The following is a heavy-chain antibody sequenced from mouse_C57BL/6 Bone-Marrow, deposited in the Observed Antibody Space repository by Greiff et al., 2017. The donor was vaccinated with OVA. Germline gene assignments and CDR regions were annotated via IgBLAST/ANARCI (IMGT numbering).Heavy chain of an antibody. CDR3: ARGSYYGYAY. CDR1: GYTFTNYW. Sequence: VQLQQSGAELVRPGTSVKMSCKASGYTFTNYWIGWAKQRPGHGLEWIGDIYPGGGYTNYNEKFKGKATLTADKSPSTAYMQFSSLTSEDSAIYYCARGSYYGYAYWGQGTTLTVSS. D-gene: IGHD2-9*01. J-gene: IGHJ2*01. V-gene: IGHV1-63*01. CDR2: IYPGGGYT.